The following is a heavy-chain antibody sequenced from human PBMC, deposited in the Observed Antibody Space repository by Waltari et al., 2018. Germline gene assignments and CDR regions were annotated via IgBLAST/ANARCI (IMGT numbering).Heavy chain of an antibody. CDR3: ASLYCSGGSCYNAFDI. CDR2: IYYSGST. V-gene: IGHV4-39*01. D-gene: IGHD2-15*01. J-gene: IGHJ3*02. CDR1: GGSISSSSYY. Sequence: QLQLQESGPGLVKPSETLSLTCTVSGGSISSSSYYWGWIRQPPGKGLEWIGSIYYSGSTYYNPSLKSRVTIAVDTSKNQFSLKLSSVTAADTAVYYCASLYCSGGSCYNAFDIWGQGTMVTVSS.